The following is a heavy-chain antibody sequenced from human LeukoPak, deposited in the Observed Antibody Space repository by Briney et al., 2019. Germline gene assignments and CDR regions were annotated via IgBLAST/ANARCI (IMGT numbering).Heavy chain of an antibody. V-gene: IGHV4-34*01. CDR3: ARGRIYYYYYMDV. CDR1: GGSFSGYY. J-gene: IGHJ6*03. Sequence: SETLSLTCAVYGGSFSGYYWSWIRQPPGKGLEWIGEINHSGSTNYSPSLKSRVTISVDTSKNQFSLKLSSVTAADTAVYYCARGRIYYYYYMDVWGKGATVTVSS. CDR2: INHSGST.